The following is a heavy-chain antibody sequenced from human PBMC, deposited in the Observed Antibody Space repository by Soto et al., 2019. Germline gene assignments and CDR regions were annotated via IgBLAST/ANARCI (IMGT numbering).Heavy chain of an antibody. CDR2: LNAGNGNT. CDR3: ARDRLPSREAARNSWFDP. Sequence: ASVKVSCKASGYTFTSYAMHWVRQAPGQRLEWRGWLNAGNGNTKYSQKFQGRVTITRDTSASTAYMELSSLRSEDTAVYYCARDRLPSREAARNSWFDPWGQGTLVTVSS. CDR1: GYTFTSYA. V-gene: IGHV1-3*01. D-gene: IGHD6-13*01. J-gene: IGHJ5*02.